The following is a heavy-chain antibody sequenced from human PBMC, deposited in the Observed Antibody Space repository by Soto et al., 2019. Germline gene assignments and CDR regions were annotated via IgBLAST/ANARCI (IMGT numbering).Heavy chain of an antibody. D-gene: IGHD3-16*01. CDR3: ARMGDVPYYYYGMDV. V-gene: IGHV1-18*01. CDR2: INGYNGNT. Sequence: QVQLVQSGAEVKKPGASVKVSCKASGYTFTRSGISWVRQAPGQGLEWMGWINGYNGNTNYAQKFQGRITMTTDTPASTAYMELRRLRSDDKDVYDCARMGDVPYYYYGMDVWVQGTTVIVSS. J-gene: IGHJ6*02. CDR1: GYTFTRSG.